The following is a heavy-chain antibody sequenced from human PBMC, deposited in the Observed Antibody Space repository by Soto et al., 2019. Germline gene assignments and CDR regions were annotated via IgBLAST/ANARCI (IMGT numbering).Heavy chain of an antibody. CDR2: ISYDGSNK. Sequence: QVQLVESGGGVVQPGRSLRLSCAASGFTFSSYGMHWVRQAPGKGLEWVAVISYDGSNKYYADSVKGRFTISRDNSKNTLYLQMNSLRAEDTAVYYWATGRGGWFDPWGQGTLVTVSS. V-gene: IGHV3-30*03. J-gene: IGHJ5*02. CDR3: ATGRGGWFDP. D-gene: IGHD3-10*01. CDR1: GFTFSSYG.